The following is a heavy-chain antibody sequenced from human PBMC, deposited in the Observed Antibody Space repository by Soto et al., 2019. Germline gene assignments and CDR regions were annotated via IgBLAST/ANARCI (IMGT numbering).Heavy chain of an antibody. V-gene: IGHV3-30-3*01. D-gene: IGHD2-15*01. Sequence: QVQLVESGGGVVQPGRSLRLSCAASGFTFSSYAMHWVRQAPGKGLEWVAVISYDGSNKYYADSVKGRFTISRDNSKNTLYLQMNSLRAEDTAVYYCARDHYHVATPGPGMDVWGQGTTVTVSS. CDR1: GFTFSSYA. J-gene: IGHJ6*02. CDR2: ISYDGSNK. CDR3: ARDHYHVATPGPGMDV.